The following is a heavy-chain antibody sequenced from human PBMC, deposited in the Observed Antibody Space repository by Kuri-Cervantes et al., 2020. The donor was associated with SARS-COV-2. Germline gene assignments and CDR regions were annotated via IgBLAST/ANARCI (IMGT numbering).Heavy chain of an antibody. CDR1: GGSVSSGSYY. CDR2: IYYSGST. CDR3: ARSYPPVDWDYYGMDV. J-gene: IGHJ6*02. V-gene: IGHV4-61*01. Sequence: SETLSLTCTVSGGSVSSGSYYWSWIRQPPGKGLEWIGYIYYSGSTNYSPSLKSRVTISVDTSKNQFSLKLSSVTAADTAVYYCARSYPPVDWDYYGMDVWGQGTTVTVSS. D-gene: IGHD1-26*01.